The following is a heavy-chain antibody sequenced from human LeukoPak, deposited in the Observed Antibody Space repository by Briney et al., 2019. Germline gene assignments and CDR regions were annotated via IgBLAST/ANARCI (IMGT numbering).Heavy chain of an antibody. CDR3: ARDVYKYDSSGSRAFDI. CDR1: GDSINNYY. J-gene: IGHJ3*02. CDR2: SYYSGST. V-gene: IGHV4-59*01. Sequence: SETLSLTCTVSGDSINNYYWSWIRQPPGKGLEWIGYSYYSGSTNYNPSLKSRVTISVDTSKNQFSLKLSSVTAADTAVYYCARDVYKYDSSGSRAFDIWGQGTMVTVSS. D-gene: IGHD3-22*01.